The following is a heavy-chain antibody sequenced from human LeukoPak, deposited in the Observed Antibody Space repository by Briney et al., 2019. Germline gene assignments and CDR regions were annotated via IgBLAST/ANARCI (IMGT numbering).Heavy chain of an antibody. J-gene: IGHJ4*02. CDR1: GFTFSSSW. V-gene: IGHV3-7*04. CDR2: IKHDGSDK. Sequence: GGSLRLSCAAPGFTFSSSWMSWVRQAPGKGLGRVANIKHDGSDKYYVDSVKGRFTISRDNAENSLYLQMNSLRAEDTAMYYCARSQSLGYWGQGTLVTVSS. CDR3: ARSQSLGY.